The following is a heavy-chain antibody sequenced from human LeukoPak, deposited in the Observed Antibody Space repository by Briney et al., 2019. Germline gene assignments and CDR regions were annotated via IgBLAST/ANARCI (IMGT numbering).Heavy chain of an antibody. V-gene: IGHV3-23*01. CDR2: ISGGGGST. CDR3: AKVDPDTAIPTYYFDY. Sequence: GGSLRLSCAASGFTFSSYAMSWVRQAPGKGLEWVSAISGGGGSTYYADSVKGRFTISRDNSKNTLYLQMNSLRAEDTAVYYCAKVDPDTAIPTYYFDYWGQGTLVTVSS. CDR1: GFTFSSYA. J-gene: IGHJ4*02. D-gene: IGHD5-18*01.